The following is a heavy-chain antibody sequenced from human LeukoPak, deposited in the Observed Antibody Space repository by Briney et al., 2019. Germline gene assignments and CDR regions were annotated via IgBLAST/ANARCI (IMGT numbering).Heavy chain of an antibody. D-gene: IGHD2-15*01. CDR2: IKQDGSEE. CDR1: GLSISSFW. V-gene: IGHV3-7*01. CDR3: ASWVGRDY. J-gene: IGHJ4*02. Sequence: GGSLRLSCAASGLSISSFWMTWVRQAPGKGLEWVANIKQDGSEEYYVDSVKGRFTISRDNAKNSLYLQMNSLRAEDTAVYYCASWVGRDYLGQGTLVTVSS.